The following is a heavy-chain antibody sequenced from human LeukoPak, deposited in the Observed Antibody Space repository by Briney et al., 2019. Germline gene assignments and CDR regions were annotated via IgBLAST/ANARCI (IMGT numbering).Heavy chain of an antibody. CDR2: ISYDGSNK. V-gene: IGHV3-30*04. Sequence: QPGRSLRLSCAASGFTFSSYAMHWVRQAPGKGLEWVAVISYDGSNKYYADSVKGRFTISRDNSKNTLYLQMNSLRAEDTAVYYCARDHRGYRGYDLYYYGMDVWGQGTTVTVSS. CDR1: GFTFSSYA. D-gene: IGHD5-12*01. J-gene: IGHJ6*02. CDR3: ARDHRGYRGYDLYYYGMDV.